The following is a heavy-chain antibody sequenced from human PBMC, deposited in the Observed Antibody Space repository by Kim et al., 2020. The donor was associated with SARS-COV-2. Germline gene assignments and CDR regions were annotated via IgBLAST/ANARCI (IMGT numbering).Heavy chain of an antibody. CDR2: RKK. D-gene: IGHD2-2*01. J-gene: IGHJ6*02. CDR3: ARDVGSSMDV. Sequence: RKKDYADCGKGRFNSSRDNSKNTLYLQMNSLRAEDTAVYYCARDVGSSMDVWGQGTTVTVSS. V-gene: IGHV3-30*01.